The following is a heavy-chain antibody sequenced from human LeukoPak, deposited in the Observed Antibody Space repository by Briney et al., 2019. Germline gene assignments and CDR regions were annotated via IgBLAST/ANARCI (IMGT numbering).Heavy chain of an antibody. CDR1: GGSISSSSYY. J-gene: IGHJ4*02. V-gene: IGHV4-39*07. CDR3: ARDGDAAAFDY. Sequence: SETLSLTCTVSGGSISSSSYYWGWIRQPPGKGLEWIGSIYYSGSTYYNPSLKSRVTISVDTSKNQFSLKLSSVTAADTAVYYCARDGDAAAFDYWGQGTLVTVSS. CDR2: IYYSGST. D-gene: IGHD7-27*01.